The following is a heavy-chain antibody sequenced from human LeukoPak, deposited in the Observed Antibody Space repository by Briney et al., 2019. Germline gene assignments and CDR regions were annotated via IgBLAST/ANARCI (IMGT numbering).Heavy chain of an antibody. V-gene: IGHV1-8*01. CDR3: ARGDNWNYGYYGMDV. J-gene: IGHJ6*02. D-gene: IGHD1-7*01. CDR1: GYTFTSYD. CDR2: MNPNSGNT. Sequence: GASVKVSCKASGYTFTSYDINWVRQATGQGLEWMGWMNPNSGNTGYAQKFQGRVTMTRNTSISTAYMELSSLRSEDTAVYYCARGDNWNYGYYGMDVWGQGTTVTVSS.